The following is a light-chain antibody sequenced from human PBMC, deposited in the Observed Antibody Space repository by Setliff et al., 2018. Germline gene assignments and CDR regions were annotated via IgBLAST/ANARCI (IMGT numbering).Light chain of an antibody. Sequence: QSALAQPRSVSGSPGQSVTISCTGTSSDVGAYNYVSWYQQHPGKAPKLMIYEVSNRPSGVSNRFSGSKSGNTASLTISGLQAEDEADYYCTSYTSTARVFGTGTKVTVL. CDR3: TSYTSTARV. CDR1: SSDVGAYNY. V-gene: IGLV2-14*01. CDR2: EVS. J-gene: IGLJ1*01.